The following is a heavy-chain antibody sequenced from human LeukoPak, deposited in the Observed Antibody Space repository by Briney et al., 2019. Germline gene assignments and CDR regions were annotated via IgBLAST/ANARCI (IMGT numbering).Heavy chain of an antibody. D-gene: IGHD5-18*01. Sequence: ASVKVSGKASAYTYTGYYIHWVRQAPGQGLEWMGWISAYNGNTNYAQKLQGRVTMTTDTSTSTAYMELRSLRSDDTAVYYCASSQYSYGWGTSDYWGQGTLVTVSS. CDR1: AYTYTGYY. V-gene: IGHV1-18*04. CDR3: ASSQYSYGWGTSDY. J-gene: IGHJ4*02. CDR2: ISAYNGNT.